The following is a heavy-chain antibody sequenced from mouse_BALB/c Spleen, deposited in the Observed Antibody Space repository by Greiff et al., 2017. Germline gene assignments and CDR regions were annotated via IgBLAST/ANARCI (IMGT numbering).Heavy chain of an antibody. J-gene: IGHJ4*01. Sequence: EVQLVESGGGLVKPGGSLKLSCAASGFTFSDYYMYWVRQTPEKRLEWVATISDGGSYTYYPDSVKGRFTISRDNAKNNLYLQMSSLKSEDTAMYYCARHFTTTYAMDYWGQGTSVTVSS. CDR1: GFTFSDYY. CDR3: ARHFTTTYAMDY. CDR2: ISDGGSYT. D-gene: IGHD1-1*01. V-gene: IGHV5-4*02.